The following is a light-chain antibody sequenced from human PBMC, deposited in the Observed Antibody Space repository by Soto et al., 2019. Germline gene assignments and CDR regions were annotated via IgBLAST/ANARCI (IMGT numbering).Light chain of an antibody. Sequence: EIVLTQSPGTLSVSPGERATLSCRASQSISSNYLAWYQQKPGQAPSLLIYGASSRATGIPDRFSGSGSGKAFTFTISRLEPEDSAIYYCHEYGSWTFVQGTKVEIK. CDR2: GAS. CDR3: HEYGSWT. J-gene: IGKJ1*01. V-gene: IGKV3-20*01. CDR1: QSISSNY.